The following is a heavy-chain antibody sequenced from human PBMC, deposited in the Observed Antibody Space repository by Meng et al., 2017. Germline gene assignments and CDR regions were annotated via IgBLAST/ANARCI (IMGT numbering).Heavy chain of an antibody. V-gene: IGHV4-61*02. D-gene: IGHD3-3*01. CDR2: IYTSGST. J-gene: IGHJ4*02. Sequence: SETLSLTCTVSGGSISSGSYYWSWIRQPAGKGLEWIGRIYTSGSTNYNPSLKSRVTISVDTSKNQFSLKLSSVTDADTAVYYCARDPDDFWSGYLDYWGQGTLVTVSS. CDR3: ARDPDDFWSGYLDY. CDR1: GGSISSGSYY.